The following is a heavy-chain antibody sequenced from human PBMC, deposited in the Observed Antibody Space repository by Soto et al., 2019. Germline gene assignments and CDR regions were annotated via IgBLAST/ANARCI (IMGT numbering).Heavy chain of an antibody. CDR3: ARGLISGSHYSGGWYYFDS. CDR2: INHSGSA. Sequence: QVQLQQWGAGLLKPSETLSLTCAVYGGSFSGYIWTWIRQTPGKGLQWIGQINHSGSANYNPSLKCRVTISVHTSNSQFSLELSSVTAADTAVYYCARGLISGSHYSGGWYYFDSWGQGTQVTVSS. D-gene: IGHD1-26*01. J-gene: IGHJ4*02. CDR1: GGSFSGYI. V-gene: IGHV4-34*01.